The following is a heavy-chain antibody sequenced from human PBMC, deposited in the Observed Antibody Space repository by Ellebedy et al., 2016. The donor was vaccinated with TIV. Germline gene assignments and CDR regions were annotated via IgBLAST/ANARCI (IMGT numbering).Heavy chain of an antibody. CDR1: GYTFTGYY. J-gene: IGHJ3*02. Sequence: ASSVKVSCKASGYTFTGYYMHWVRQAPGQGLEWMGWINPNSGGTNYAQKFQGWVTMTRDTSISTAYMELSRLRSEDTAVYYCARGYTDAFDIWGPGTMVTVSS. D-gene: IGHD2-2*02. CDR3: ARGYTDAFDI. V-gene: IGHV1-2*04. CDR2: INPNSGGT.